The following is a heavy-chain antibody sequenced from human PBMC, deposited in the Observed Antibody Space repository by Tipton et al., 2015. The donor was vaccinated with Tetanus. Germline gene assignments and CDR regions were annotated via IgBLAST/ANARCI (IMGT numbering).Heavy chain of an antibody. J-gene: IGHJ4*02. CDR3: AKDVSWEDIVVVPAAPDY. Sequence: SLRLSCAASGFTFSSYAMSWVRQAPGKGLEWVSAISGSGGSTYYADSVKGRFTISRDNSKNTLYLQMNSLRAEDTAVYYCAKDVSWEDIVVVPAAPDYWGQGTLVTVSS. CDR1: GFTFSSYA. D-gene: IGHD2-2*01. V-gene: IGHV3-23*01. CDR2: ISGSGGST.